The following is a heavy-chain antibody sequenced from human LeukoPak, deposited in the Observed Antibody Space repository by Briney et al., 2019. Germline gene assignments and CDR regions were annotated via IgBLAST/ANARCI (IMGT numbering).Heavy chain of an antibody. CDR3: ARYYGYCSGGSCYSTRLDY. CDR1: GYSFTSYW. J-gene: IGHJ4*02. CDR2: IYPGDSDT. D-gene: IGHD2-15*01. Sequence: GESLKISCKGSGYSFTSYWIGWVRQMPGKGLEWMGIIYPGDSDTRYSPSFQGQVTNSADKSISTAYLQWSSLKASGTAMYYCARYYGYCSGGSCYSTRLDYWGQGTLVTVSS. V-gene: IGHV5-51*01.